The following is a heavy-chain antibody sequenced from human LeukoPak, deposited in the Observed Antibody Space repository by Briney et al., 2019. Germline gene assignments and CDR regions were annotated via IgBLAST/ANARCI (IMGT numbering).Heavy chain of an antibody. V-gene: IGHV3-30*03. CDR1: GFTFSTYA. CDR2: ISYDGTNK. J-gene: IGHJ4*02. Sequence: GGSLRLSCAASGFTFSTYAVHWVRQAPGKGLEWVAVISYDGTNKYYADSVKGRFSISRDNSKNTLYLQMGSLTDEDTAVYYCAGVSESGWCYFDYWGQGALVTVSS. CDR3: AGVSESGWCYFDY. D-gene: IGHD6-19*01.